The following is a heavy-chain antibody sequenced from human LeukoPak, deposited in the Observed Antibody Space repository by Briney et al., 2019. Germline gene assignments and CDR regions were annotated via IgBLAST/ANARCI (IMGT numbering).Heavy chain of an antibody. V-gene: IGHV3-23*01. Sequence: GGSLRLSCTASGFTFSSYAMNWVRQAPGKGLEQVAGITDSGGNTYYADSVKGRFTISRDNSNNMVYLQMNSLRAEDMAKYYCAKAAGDTYYRVFGYWGQGILVTVSS. CDR3: AKAAGDTYYRVFGY. CDR1: GFTFSSYA. CDR2: ITDSGGNT. J-gene: IGHJ4*02. D-gene: IGHD1-26*01.